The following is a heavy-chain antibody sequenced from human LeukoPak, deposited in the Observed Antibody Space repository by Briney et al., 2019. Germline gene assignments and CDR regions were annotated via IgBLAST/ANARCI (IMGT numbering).Heavy chain of an antibody. J-gene: IGHJ4*02. CDR1: GFTFSSYE. CDR2: ISSSGSTT. Sequence: GGSLRLSCAASGFTFSSYEMNWVRQAPGKGLEWVSYISSSGSTTYYADSVKGRFTISRDNAKNSLYLQMNSLRAEDTAVYYCARDPAVASNYHYWGQGTLVTVSS. CDR3: ARDPAVASNYHY. V-gene: IGHV3-48*03. D-gene: IGHD5-24*01.